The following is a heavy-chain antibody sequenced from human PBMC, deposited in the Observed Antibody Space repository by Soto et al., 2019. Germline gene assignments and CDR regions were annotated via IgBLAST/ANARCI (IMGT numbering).Heavy chain of an antibody. V-gene: IGHV3-49*03. D-gene: IGHD3-10*01. J-gene: IGHJ6*03. CDR3: TRDSMVRAYYYMDV. Sequence: GGSLRLSCTASGFTFGDYAMSWFRQAPGKGLEWVGFIRSKAYGGTTEYAASVKGRFTISRDDSKSIAYLQLNSLKTEDTAVYYCTRDSMVRAYYYMDVWGKGTTVTSP. CDR2: IRSKAYGGTT. CDR1: GFTFGDYA.